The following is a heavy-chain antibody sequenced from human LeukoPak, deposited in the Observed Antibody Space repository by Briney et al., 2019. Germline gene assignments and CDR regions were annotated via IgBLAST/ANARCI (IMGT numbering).Heavy chain of an antibody. CDR3: ARAYCSSTSCYYYYYYYMDV. J-gene: IGHJ6*03. CDR1: GFDFSYYG. V-gene: IGHV3-33*08. D-gene: IGHD2-2*01. Sequence: GGSLRLSCTASGFDFSYYGMGWVRQAPGKGLEWVAVIWYDGSNKYYADSVKGRFTISRDNSKNTLYLQMNSLRAGDTAVYYCARAYCSSTSCYYYYYYYMDVWGKGTTVTVSS. CDR2: IWYDGSNK.